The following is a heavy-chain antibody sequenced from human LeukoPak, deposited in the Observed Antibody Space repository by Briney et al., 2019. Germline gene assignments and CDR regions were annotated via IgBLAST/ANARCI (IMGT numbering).Heavy chain of an antibody. CDR3: AKTGQWLVEGYFDY. J-gene: IGHJ4*02. Sequence: GGSLRLSCAASGFTFSSYAMSWVRQAPGKGLEWVSAISGSGGSTYYAGSVKGRFTISRDNSKNTLYLQMNSLRAEDTAVYYCAKTGQWLVEGYFDYWGQGTLVTVAS. CDR1: GFTFSSYA. V-gene: IGHV3-23*01. D-gene: IGHD6-19*01. CDR2: ISGSGGST.